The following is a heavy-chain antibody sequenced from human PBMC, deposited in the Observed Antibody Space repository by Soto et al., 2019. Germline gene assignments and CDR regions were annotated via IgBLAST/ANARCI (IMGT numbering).Heavy chain of an antibody. V-gene: IGHV4-30-2*01. CDR3: ARGTAY. Sequence: PSETLSLTCAVSGGSISSGGYSWSWIRQPPGKGLEWIGYMYHSGSTYYNPSLKSRVTISIDRSKNQFSLKLSSVTAADTAVYYCARGTAYWGQGILVTVSS. D-gene: IGHD5-18*01. J-gene: IGHJ4*02. CDR1: GGSISSGGYS. CDR2: MYHSGST.